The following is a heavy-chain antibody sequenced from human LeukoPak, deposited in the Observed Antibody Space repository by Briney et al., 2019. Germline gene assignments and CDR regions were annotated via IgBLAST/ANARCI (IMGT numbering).Heavy chain of an antibody. V-gene: IGHV3-23*01. CDR3: AKDSVAYNQVFDAFDI. CDR1: GFTFTRFA. J-gene: IGHJ3*02. D-gene: IGHD1-1*01. CDR2: VGGNGADT. Sequence: GGSLRLSCSASGFTFTRFAMNWVRHTPGKRLERVSHVGGNGADTYYADSVKGRFTVSRDNSKNSLYLQMNSLRAEDTAVYYCAKDSVAYNQVFDAFDIWGQGTKVTVSS.